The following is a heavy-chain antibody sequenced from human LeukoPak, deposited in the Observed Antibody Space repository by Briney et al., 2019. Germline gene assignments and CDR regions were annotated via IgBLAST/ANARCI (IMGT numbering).Heavy chain of an antibody. CDR3: GKTTVGYSSGQKPAWPVDY. Sequence: GGSLRLSCAASGFRFSNFAMSWVRQAPGKGLEWVSVIIGSSGDTLYADSVKGRFTISRDNSRNTVYLQINSLRAEDTAVYYCGKTTVGYSSGQKPAWPVDYWGQGTLVTVSS. CDR2: IIGSSGDT. CDR1: GFRFSNFA. D-gene: IGHD5-18*01. J-gene: IGHJ4*02. V-gene: IGHV3-23*01.